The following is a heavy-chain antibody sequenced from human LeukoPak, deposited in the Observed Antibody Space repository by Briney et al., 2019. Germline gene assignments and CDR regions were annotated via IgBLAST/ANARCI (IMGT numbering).Heavy chain of an antibody. J-gene: IGHJ4*02. Sequence: GGSLRLSCAASGFTFSSYAMSWVRQAPGKRLEWVSAICGSVGSTYYADSVKGRFTISRETSKSTLYLQMNSLREENTAVYYCAKDSTMIVVVSYDYWGRGTLVSVSS. CDR3: AKDSTMIVVVSYDY. CDR1: GFTFSSYA. D-gene: IGHD3-22*01. CDR2: ICGSVGST. V-gene: IGHV3-23*01.